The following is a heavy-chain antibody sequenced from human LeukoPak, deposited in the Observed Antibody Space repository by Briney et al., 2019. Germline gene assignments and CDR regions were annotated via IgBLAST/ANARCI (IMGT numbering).Heavy chain of an antibody. CDR1: GGSISNNNHL. V-gene: IGHV4-39*01. CDR3: ARHRISSSDIFDY. CDR2: ISSSGTT. D-gene: IGHD6-6*01. Sequence: SETLSLTCTVSGGSISNNNHLWGWIRQPPGKGLEWIGSISSSGTTNYHPSLKSRVTISVDTPKNQFSLKLSSVTATDTAVYYCARHRISSSDIFDYWGQGTLVTVSS. J-gene: IGHJ4*02.